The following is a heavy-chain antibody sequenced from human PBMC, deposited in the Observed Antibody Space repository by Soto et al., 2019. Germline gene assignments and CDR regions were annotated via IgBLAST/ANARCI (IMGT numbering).Heavy chain of an antibody. D-gene: IGHD2-21*02. V-gene: IGHV2-5*02. J-gene: IGHJ4*02. CDR3: AHFRGGGNSPLGDY. CDR2: TYWDDEK. CDR1: GFSLTTSEVG. Sequence: QITLKESGPTLVKPTQTLTLTCTFSGFSLTTSEVGVGWIRQPPGKALEWLAITYWDDEKRYSASLKSRLTITKDTSRNQVVLTMTSMDPVDTGRYYCAHFRGGGNSPLGDYWGQGTLVTVSS.